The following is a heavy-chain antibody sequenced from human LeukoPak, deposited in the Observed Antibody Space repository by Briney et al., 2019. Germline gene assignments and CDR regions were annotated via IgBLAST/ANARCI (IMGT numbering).Heavy chain of an antibody. CDR1: GGSFSGYY. CDR3: ARGVPLRRWYYYDSSGYYFSAFDI. Sequence: SETLSLTCAVYGGSFSGYYWSWIRQPPGKGLEWIGEINHSGSTNYNPSLKSRVTISVDTSKNQFSLKLSSVTAADTAVCYCARGVPLRRWYYYDSSGYYFSAFDIWGQGTMVTVSS. V-gene: IGHV4-34*01. CDR2: INHSGST. J-gene: IGHJ3*02. D-gene: IGHD3-22*01.